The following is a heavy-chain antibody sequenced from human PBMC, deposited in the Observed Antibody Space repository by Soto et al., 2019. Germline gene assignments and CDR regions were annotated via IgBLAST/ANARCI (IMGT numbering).Heavy chain of an antibody. CDR1: GFTFGDSY. J-gene: IGHJ5*02. D-gene: IGHD2-15*01. CDR2: ISPGSRYP. Sequence: GGSLRLSCAGSGFTFGDSYMSWIRQAPGKGLEWLSYISPGSRYPAYADSVKGRFTISRDNAKRSLYLQMMSLTAEDTAIYYCVRGGGGGLFDPWGQGTMGTVSA. CDR3: VRGGGGGLFDP. V-gene: IGHV3-11*06.